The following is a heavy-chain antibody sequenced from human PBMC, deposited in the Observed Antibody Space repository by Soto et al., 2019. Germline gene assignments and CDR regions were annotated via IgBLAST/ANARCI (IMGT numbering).Heavy chain of an antibody. V-gene: IGHV4-34*01. J-gene: IGHJ6*02. Sequence: SETLSLTCAVYGGSFSGYYWSWIRQPPGKGLEWIGEINHSGSTNYNPSLKSRVTISVDTSKNQFSLKLSSVTAADTAVYYCARPYYDFWSGGNYYGMDVWGQGTTVTVSS. CDR3: ARPYYDFWSGGNYYGMDV. D-gene: IGHD3-3*01. CDR1: GGSFSGYY. CDR2: INHSGST.